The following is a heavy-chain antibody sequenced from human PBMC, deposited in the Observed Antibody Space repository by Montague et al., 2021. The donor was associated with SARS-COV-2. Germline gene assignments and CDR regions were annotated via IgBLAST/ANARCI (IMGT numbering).Heavy chain of an antibody. D-gene: IGHD6-19*01. CDR2: IYSGGST. Sequence: SLRLSCAASGFTVSSNYMSWVRQAPGKGLEWVSVIYSGGSTYYADSVTGRFTISRDNSKNTLYLHMNSLRAEDTAVYYCARSRVSSGRGAFDIWGQGTMVTVPS. J-gene: IGHJ3*02. CDR3: ARSRVSSGRGAFDI. V-gene: IGHV3-53*01. CDR1: GFTVSSNY.